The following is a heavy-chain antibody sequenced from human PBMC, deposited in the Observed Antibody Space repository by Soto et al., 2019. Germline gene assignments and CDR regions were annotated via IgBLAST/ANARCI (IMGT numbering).Heavy chain of an antibody. CDR2: ISGSGAYT. CDR3: ARDSHPHSNKYYFDS. CDR1: GVTFSTYA. V-gene: IGHV3-23*01. D-gene: IGHD3-22*01. Sequence: PSGSLRLSCAASGVTFSTYAMNWVRQPPGKGLEWVSSISGSGAYTYYADSVPGRFTISRDNPKNTLNLQMRSLRAEATAVYYCARDSHPHSNKYYFDSWGQGTLVTVSS. J-gene: IGHJ4*02.